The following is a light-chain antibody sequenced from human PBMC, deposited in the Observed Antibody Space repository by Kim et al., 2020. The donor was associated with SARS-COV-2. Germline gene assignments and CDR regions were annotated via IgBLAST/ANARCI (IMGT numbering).Light chain of an antibody. CDR1: QSVEPY. CDR3: QQSKRSPRT. Sequence: ASVGDRVTITCRASQSVEPYLNGYQQSPGKAPKVLIYGASTLQGGVPSRFSGSGSGTEFTLTIRSLEPEDFVPYFCQQSKRSPRTFGPGTKVDIK. J-gene: IGKJ1*01. CDR2: GAS. V-gene: IGKV1-39*01.